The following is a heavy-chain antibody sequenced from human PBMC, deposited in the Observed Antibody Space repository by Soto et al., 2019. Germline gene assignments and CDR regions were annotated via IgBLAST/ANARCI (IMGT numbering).Heavy chain of an antibody. V-gene: IGHV3-74*01. CDR2: INSDGSST. CDR1: GFTCSNYW. D-gene: IGHD3-10*01. J-gene: IGHJ6*02. Sequence: GGSLRLSCAASGFTCSNYWMHWVRQAPGKGLMWVSRINSDGSSTTYADSVKGRFTISRDNAKNTLYLQMNSLRAEDTAVYYCAKGGSGIMDVWGQGTTVTSP. CDR3: AKGGSGIMDV.